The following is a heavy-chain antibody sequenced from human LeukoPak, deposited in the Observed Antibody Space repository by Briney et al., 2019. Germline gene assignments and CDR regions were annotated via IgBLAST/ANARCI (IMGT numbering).Heavy chain of an antibody. CDR1: GGSIRSYY. J-gene: IGHJ4*02. D-gene: IGHD1-26*01. V-gene: IGHV4-59*08. CDR3: ARRRSGSYLDY. Sequence: PSATLSLTCTVSGGSIRSYYWSWIRQPPGRGLEWIGYTYYSGSTNYNPSLKSRVTISLDTSKNQFSLNLSPVTAADTAVYYCARRRSGSYLDYWGQGTLVTVSS. CDR2: TYYSGST.